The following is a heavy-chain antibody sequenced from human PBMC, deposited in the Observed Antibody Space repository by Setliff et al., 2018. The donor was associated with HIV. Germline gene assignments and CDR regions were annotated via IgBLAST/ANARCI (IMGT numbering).Heavy chain of an antibody. V-gene: IGHV3-23*01. Sequence: PGGSLRLSCAASGFTFSSYAMSWVRQTPGKGLEWVSVISGSGSSTYYADSVKGRSSISRDNSMNTLYLQMNSLRAEDTAVYYCAKTLGYCSSTSCRLSWFDPWGQGTL. CDR1: GFTFSSYA. J-gene: IGHJ5*02. CDR3: AKTLGYCSSTSCRLSWFDP. CDR2: ISGSGSST. D-gene: IGHD2-2*01.